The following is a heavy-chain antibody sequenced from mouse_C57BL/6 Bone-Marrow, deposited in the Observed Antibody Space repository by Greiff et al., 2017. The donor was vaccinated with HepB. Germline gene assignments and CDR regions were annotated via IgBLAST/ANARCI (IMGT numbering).Heavy chain of an antibody. CDR3: ARCGYGPFAY. D-gene: IGHD1-2*01. J-gene: IGHJ3*01. Sequence: QVQLQQSGAELARPGASVKLSCKASGYTFTSYGISWVKQRTGQGLEWIGAIYTRSGNTYYNEKFKGKATLTADKSSSTAYMALRRLTSEDSAVYFCARCGYGPFAYWGQGTLVTVSA. V-gene: IGHV1-81*01. CDR2: IYTRSGNT. CDR1: GYTFTSYG.